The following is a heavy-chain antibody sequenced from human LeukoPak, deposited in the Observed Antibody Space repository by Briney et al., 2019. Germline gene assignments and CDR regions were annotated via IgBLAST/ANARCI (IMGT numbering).Heavy chain of an antibody. D-gene: IGHD2-2*01. J-gene: IGHJ4*02. CDR2: INSDASDT. CDR1: GFTFSRHW. CDR3: ARICSSTDCLIPD. V-gene: IGHV3-74*01. Sequence: GGSLRLSCAASGFTFSRHWMHWVRQAPGRGLVWISRINSDASDTNYADFVKGRFTISRDNAKNTVYLQINSLRDEDTAVYYCARICSSTDCLIPDWGQGTLVTVSS.